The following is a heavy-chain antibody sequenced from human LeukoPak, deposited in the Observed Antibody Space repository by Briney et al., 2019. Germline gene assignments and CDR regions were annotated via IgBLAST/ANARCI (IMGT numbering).Heavy chain of an antibody. J-gene: IGHJ4*02. CDR1: GGSISNYY. V-gene: IGHV4-59*08. Sequence: SETLSLTCIVSGGSISNYYWSWIRQPPRKGLEWIGYIYYSGSTKYNPSLKSRVTISVDTSKNQFSLKVSSVTAADTAVYYCARHRGLGLWFGEFDYWGQGTLVTVSS. CDR2: IYYSGST. D-gene: IGHD3-10*01. CDR3: ARHRGLGLWFGEFDY.